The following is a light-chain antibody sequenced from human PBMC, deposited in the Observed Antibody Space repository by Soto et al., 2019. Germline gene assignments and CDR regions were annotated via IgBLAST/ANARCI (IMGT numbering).Light chain of an antibody. CDR2: LNSDGSH. Sequence: QPVLTQSPSASASLGASVKLTCTLSSGHSSYAIAWHQQQPEKGPRYLMKLNSDGSHSKGDGIPDRFSGSSSGAERYLTISGLQSEDEADYYCQTWGTGLNWVFGGGTKLTVL. CDR1: SGHSSYA. J-gene: IGLJ3*02. CDR3: QTWGTGLNWV. V-gene: IGLV4-69*01.